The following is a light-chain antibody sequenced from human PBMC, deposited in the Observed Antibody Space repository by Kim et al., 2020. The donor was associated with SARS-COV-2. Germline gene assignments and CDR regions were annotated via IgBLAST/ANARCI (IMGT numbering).Light chain of an antibody. J-gene: IGLJ2*01. V-gene: IGLV3-1*01. CDR2: QDS. Sequence: VSPGQTASITCSGDKLGDKYACWYQQKPGQSPVLVIYQDSKRPSGIPERFSGSNSGNTATLTISGTQAMNEADYYCQAWDSSTVVFGGGTQLTVL. CDR1: KLGDKY. CDR3: QAWDSSTVV.